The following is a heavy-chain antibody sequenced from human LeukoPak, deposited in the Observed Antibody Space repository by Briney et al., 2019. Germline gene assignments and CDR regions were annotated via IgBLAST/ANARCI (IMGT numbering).Heavy chain of an antibody. Sequence: SETLSLTCAVYGGSFSGYYWSWIRQPPGKGLEWIGEINHSGSTNYNPSLKSRVTISVDTSKNQFSLRLSSVTAADTAVYYCARCNYDSSGYRKVFQLKIQCYFDYWGQGTLVTVSS. D-gene: IGHD3-22*01. V-gene: IGHV4-34*01. J-gene: IGHJ4*02. CDR1: GGSFSGYY. CDR2: INHSGST. CDR3: ARCNYDSSGYRKVFQLKIQCYFDY.